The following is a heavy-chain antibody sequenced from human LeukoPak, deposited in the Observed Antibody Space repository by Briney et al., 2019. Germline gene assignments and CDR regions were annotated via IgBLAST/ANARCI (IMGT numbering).Heavy chain of an antibody. J-gene: IGHJ4*02. CDR3: ARDSSTWWELLPFDY. V-gene: IGHV3-7*01. D-gene: IGHD1-26*01. CDR2: IKQDGSEK. CDR1: GFTFSSYW. Sequence: GGSLRLSCAASGFTFSSYWMSWVRQAPGKGLEWVANIKQDGSEKYYVDSVKGRFTISRDNAKNSLYLQMNSLRAEDTAVYYCARDSSTWWELLPFDYWGQGTLVTVSS.